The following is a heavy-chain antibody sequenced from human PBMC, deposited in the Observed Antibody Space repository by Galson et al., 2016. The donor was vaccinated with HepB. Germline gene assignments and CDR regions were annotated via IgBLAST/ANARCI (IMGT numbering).Heavy chain of an antibody. CDR3: ATQRGTTVSTWYFDL. D-gene: IGHD4-17*01. J-gene: IGHJ2*01. Sequence: SETLSLTCTVSGGSISSSSDYSGWIRQPPGKRLEWIGSVFYSGSTYYNPSLRSRVLIPVDTSKNQFSLRLSSVTAADTAVYYCATQRGTTVSTWYFDLWGRGTLVTVSS. CDR1: GGSISSSSDY. CDR2: VFYSGST. V-gene: IGHV4-39*01.